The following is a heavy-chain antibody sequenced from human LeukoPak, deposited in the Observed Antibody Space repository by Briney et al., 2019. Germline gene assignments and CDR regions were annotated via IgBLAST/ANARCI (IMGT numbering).Heavy chain of an antibody. D-gene: IGHD3-10*01. CDR2: INPSGGST. CDR3: ARERSRITMVRGVIGY. Sequence: ASVKVSCKASGYTFTSYYMHWVRQAPGQGLEWMGIINPSGGSTSYAQKFQGRVTMTRDTSTSTVYMELSSLRSEDTAVYHCARERSRITMVRGVIGYWGQGTLVTVSS. CDR1: GYTFTSYY. J-gene: IGHJ4*02. V-gene: IGHV1-46*01.